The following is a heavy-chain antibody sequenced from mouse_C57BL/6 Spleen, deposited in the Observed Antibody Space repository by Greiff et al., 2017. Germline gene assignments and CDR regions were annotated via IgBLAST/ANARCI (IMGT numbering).Heavy chain of an antibody. CDR3: AWWVVPDWYFDV. Sequence: EVKLVESGGGLVQPGESLKLSCESYEYEFPSHDMSWVRKTPEKRLELVAAINSDGGSTYYPDTMERRFIISRDNTKKTLYLQMSSLRSEDTALDYCAWWVVPDWYFDVWGTGTTVTVSS. D-gene: IGHD6-2*01. J-gene: IGHJ1*03. CDR1: EYEFPSHD. V-gene: IGHV5-2*01. CDR2: INSDGGST.